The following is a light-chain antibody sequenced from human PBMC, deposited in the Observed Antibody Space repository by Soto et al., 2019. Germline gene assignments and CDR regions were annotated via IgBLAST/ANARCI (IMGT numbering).Light chain of an antibody. V-gene: IGLV2-23*02. CDR1: SSDVGSYNF. CDR2: EVT. J-gene: IGLJ2*01. CDR3: CSFAGDSTVR. Sequence: QSVLTQPASVSGSPGQSITISCTGTSSDVGSYNFVSWYQQQPGKAPKLMIYEVTKRPSGVSNRFSASKSGNTASLIISGLQAEDEADYYCCSFAGDSTVRFGGGTKVTVL.